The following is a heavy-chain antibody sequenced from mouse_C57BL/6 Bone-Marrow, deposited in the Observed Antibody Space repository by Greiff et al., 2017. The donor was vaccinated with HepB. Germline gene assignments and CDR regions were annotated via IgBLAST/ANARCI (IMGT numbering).Heavy chain of an antibody. V-gene: IGHV1-39*01. CDR3: ARGKVGWAV. D-gene: IGHD1-1*01. Sequence: VQLKESGPELVKPGASLKISCKASGYSFTVYNLNWVKHSNGKCLEWIGVINPNYGTTSYNQKFKGKATLTVDQSSSTAYMQLNSLTSEDSAVYYCARGKVGWAVWGTGTTVTVSS. CDR2: INPNYGTT. CDR1: GYSFTVYN. J-gene: IGHJ1*03.